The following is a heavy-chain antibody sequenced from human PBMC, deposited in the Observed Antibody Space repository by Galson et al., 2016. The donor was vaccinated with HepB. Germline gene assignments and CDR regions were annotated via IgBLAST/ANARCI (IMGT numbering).Heavy chain of an antibody. CDR3: VRRMQKPSTVVTSYSFDM. CDR2: IYPDDSDI. V-gene: IGHV5-51*01. CDR1: GYNFATYW. D-gene: IGHD4-23*01. J-gene: IGHJ3*02. Sequence: QSGAEVKEPGESLKISCQASGYNFATYWIAWVRQTPGKGLVWMGIIYPDDSDIKYNPSFHGQVTISADKSIRTAYLQWSSLKASDTALYVCVRRMQKPSTVVTSYSFDMWGQGTMVIVSS.